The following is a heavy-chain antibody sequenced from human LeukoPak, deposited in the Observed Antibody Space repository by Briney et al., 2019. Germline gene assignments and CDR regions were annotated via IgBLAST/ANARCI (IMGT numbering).Heavy chain of an antibody. CDR3: ARDLGGVGSD. CDR1: GFTFSTYW. J-gene: IGHJ4*02. D-gene: IGHD1-26*01. Sequence: PGGPLRLSCAASGFTFSTYWMHKVRQIPGKPPVWVSRTNEDGSITDYADSVQGRFTISRDNARNTLYLHMNSLRVEDTASYYCARDLGGVGSDWGQGTLVTVSS. CDR2: TNEDGSIT. V-gene: IGHV3-74*01.